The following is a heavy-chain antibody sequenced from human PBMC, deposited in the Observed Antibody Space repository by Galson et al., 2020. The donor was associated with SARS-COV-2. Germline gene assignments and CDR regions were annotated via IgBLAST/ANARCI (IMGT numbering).Heavy chain of an antibody. J-gene: IGHJ6*02. CDR3: ARGRGERGTISTYYYYGLDV. D-gene: IGHD3-10*01. Sequence: SETLSLTCAVYGGSFSGAYWAWIRQPPGKGLEWIGEINHRGTSNNNPSLESRVTFSVDTSKKQFSLKLSTMTAADTAVYYCARGRGERGTISTYYYYGLDVWGQGTTVTVSS. CDR2: INHRGTS. CDR1: GGSFSGAY. V-gene: IGHV4-34*01.